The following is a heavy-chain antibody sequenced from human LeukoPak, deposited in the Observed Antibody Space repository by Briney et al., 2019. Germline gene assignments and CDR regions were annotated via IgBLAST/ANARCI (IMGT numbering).Heavy chain of an antibody. CDR3: ARSRSDYGDYFHYYGMDV. CDR1: GGSISSGGNF. J-gene: IGHJ6*02. V-gene: IGHV4-31*03. Sequence: PSETLSLTCTVSGGSISSGGNFWTWIRQHPGKGLEWIGYIYYSGSTYYNPSLKSRVTISIDTSKNQFSLKLSSVTAADTAVYYCARSRSDYGDYFHYYGMDVWGQGTTVTVSS. CDR2: IYYSGST. D-gene: IGHD4-17*01.